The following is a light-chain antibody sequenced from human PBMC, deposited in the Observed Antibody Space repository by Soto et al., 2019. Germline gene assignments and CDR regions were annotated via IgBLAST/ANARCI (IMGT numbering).Light chain of an antibody. J-gene: IGLJ2*01. CDR2: DTS. Sequence: QSVLTQPPSASGTPGQRVTVSCSGTYSNIGINDVHWYRQLSGTAPQILIYDTSQRATGVPDRFSGSRSGISASLVISGLQTEDEADYHCAAWDDSLNGPAFGGGTKLTVL. CDR1: YSNIGIND. V-gene: IGLV1-44*01. CDR3: AAWDDSLNGPA.